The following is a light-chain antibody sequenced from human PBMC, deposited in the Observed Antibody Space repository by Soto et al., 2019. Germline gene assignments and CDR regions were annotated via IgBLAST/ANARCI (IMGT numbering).Light chain of an antibody. CDR1: QSVSSSY. CDR3: XQYGSSPHT. V-gene: IGKV3-20*01. CDR2: GAS. J-gene: IGKJ2*01. Sequence: EIVLTQSPGTLSLSPGERATLSCRASQSVSSSYLAWYQQKPGQAPRLLIYGASSRATGIPDRFSGSGSGTXXXLTXSRLEPEDFAVYXXXQYGSSPHTFGQGTKLEIK.